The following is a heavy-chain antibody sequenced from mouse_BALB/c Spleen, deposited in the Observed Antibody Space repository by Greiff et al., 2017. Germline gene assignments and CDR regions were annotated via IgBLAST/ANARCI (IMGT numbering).Heavy chain of an antibody. D-gene: IGHD1-1*01. CDR2: IYPGSGST. CDR3: TRFHYCGSSYYAMDY. CDR1: GYTFTSYW. Sequence: LQQPGSELVRPGASVKLSCKASGYTFTSYWMHWVKQRPGQGLEWIGNIYPGSGSTNYDEKFKSKATLTVDTSSSTAYMQLSSLTSEDSAVYYCTRFHYCGSSYYAMDYWGQGTSVTVSS. J-gene: IGHJ4*01. V-gene: IGHV1S22*01.